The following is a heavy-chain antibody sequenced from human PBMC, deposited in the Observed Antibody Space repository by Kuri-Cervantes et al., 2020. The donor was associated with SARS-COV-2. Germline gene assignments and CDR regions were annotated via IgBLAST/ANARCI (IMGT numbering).Heavy chain of an antibody. CDR1: GLTFSSYA. CDR2: ISYDGSNK. Sequence: GGSLRLSCAASGLTFSSYAMHWVRQAPGKGLEWVAVISYDGSNKYYADSVKGRFTISRDNSKNTLYLQMNSLRAEDTAVYYCARGRRVVPAAMHYYYYMDVWGKGTTVTVSS. D-gene: IGHD2-2*01. CDR3: ARGRRVVPAAMHYYYYMDV. V-gene: IGHV3-30-3*01. J-gene: IGHJ6*03.